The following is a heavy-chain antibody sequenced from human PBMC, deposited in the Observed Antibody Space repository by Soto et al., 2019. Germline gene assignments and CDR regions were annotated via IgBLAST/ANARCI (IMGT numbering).Heavy chain of an antibody. D-gene: IGHD4-17*01. J-gene: IGHJ4*02. Sequence: QVQLVESGGGVVQPGRSLRLSCAASGFTFSSYAMHWVRQAPGKGLEWVAVISYDGSNKYYADSVKGRFTISRDNSKNTLYLQMNSLRAEDTAVYYCASSDGDYAPFDYWGKGTLVTVSS. CDR1: GFTFSSYA. CDR3: ASSDGDYAPFDY. CDR2: ISYDGSNK. V-gene: IGHV3-30-3*01.